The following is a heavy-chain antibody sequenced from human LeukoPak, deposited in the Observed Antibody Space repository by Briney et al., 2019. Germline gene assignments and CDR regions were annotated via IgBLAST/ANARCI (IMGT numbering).Heavy chain of an antibody. V-gene: IGHV1-2*02. CDR2: INPDSGGT. CDR1: GYTFTGYY. Sequence: ASVKVSCKASGYTFTGYYMHWVRQAPGQGLEWMGWINPDSGGTKYAQKFQGRVTMTRDTSISAAYMELSRLRSDDTAVYYCARGPRSGSYSHYYYMDVWGKGTTVTVSS. D-gene: IGHD1-26*01. CDR3: ARGPRSGSYSHYYYMDV. J-gene: IGHJ6*03.